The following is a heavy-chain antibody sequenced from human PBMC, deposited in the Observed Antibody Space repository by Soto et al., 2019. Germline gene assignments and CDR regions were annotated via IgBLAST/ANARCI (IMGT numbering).Heavy chain of an antibody. D-gene: IGHD5-18*01. CDR2: ISGSGGTT. CDR1: GFIFSSYA. V-gene: IGHV3-23*01. Sequence: EVQLLESGGGLVQPGGSLRLSCAASGFIFSSYAMGWVRQAPGQGLEWVSIISGSGGTTYYADSVRGRSTISRDNSKNTLFLQMGGLTADDTAVYYCAQCRALGTGFGYGNYYGMDVWGHGTTVTVSS. CDR3: AQCRALGTGFGYGNYYGMDV. J-gene: IGHJ6*02.